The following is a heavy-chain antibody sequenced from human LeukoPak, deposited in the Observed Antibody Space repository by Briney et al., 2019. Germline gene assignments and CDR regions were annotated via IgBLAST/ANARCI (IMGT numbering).Heavy chain of an antibody. Sequence: PSETLSLTCSVSGASFSSGDYYWSWIRQPAGKGLEWIGRIHISGSFNYSPSLESRVSLSVDTSKNQFSLNLSSVTAADTAVYYCAREVLNLMNSFDSSGYFDYWGQGTLVTVSS. CDR1: GASFSSGDYY. V-gene: IGHV4-61*02. J-gene: IGHJ4*02. D-gene: IGHD3-22*01. CDR2: IHISGSF. CDR3: AREVLNLMNSFDSSGYFDY.